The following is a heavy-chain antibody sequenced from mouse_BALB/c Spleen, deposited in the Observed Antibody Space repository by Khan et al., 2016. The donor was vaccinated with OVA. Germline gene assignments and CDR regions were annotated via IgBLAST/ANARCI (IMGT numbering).Heavy chain of an antibody. J-gene: IGHJ2*01. CDR1: GYSFINYW. Sequence: QVQLKESGAELAKPGASVKMSCKASGYSFINYWILWIKQRPGQGLEWIGYINPSTGYTEYNQNFKDKATLTADKSSSTAYMQLSSLTSEDSTVYYGADRCVRWDFDYWGQGTTVTVSS. D-gene: IGHD1-1*01. V-gene: IGHV1-7*01. CDR2: INPSTGYT. CDR3: ADRCVRWDFDY.